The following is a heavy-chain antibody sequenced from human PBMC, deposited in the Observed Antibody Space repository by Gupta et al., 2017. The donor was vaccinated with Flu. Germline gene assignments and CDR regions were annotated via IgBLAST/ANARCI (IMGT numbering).Heavy chain of an antibody. V-gene: IGHV3-7*01. CDR3: TRDRKPTKRNDYYGVDV. CDR1: RFTFNTYW. CDR2: IKEDGSET. J-gene: IGHJ6*02. Sequence: EVQLVESGGGLVQPGGSLRLSCAASRFTFNTYWMSWVRRAPGKGLEWVANIKEDGSETNYVDSVKGRFTISRDNAKNLLYLQLNSLRAEDTAVYYCTRDRKPTKRNDYYGVDVWGQGTTVTVSS.